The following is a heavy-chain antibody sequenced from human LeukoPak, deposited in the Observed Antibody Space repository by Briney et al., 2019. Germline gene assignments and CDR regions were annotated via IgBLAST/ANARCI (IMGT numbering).Heavy chain of an antibody. V-gene: IGHV3-64*01. Sequence: GSLRLSCAASRFTLSSHWMNWVRQAPGKGLEYVSAISSNGGSTYYANSVKGRFTISRDNSKNTLYLQMGSLRAEDMAVYYCARSSYSYDSSFDYWGQGTLVTVSS. J-gene: IGHJ4*02. CDR1: RFTLSSHW. CDR3: ARSSYSYDSSFDY. D-gene: IGHD3-22*01. CDR2: ISSNGGST.